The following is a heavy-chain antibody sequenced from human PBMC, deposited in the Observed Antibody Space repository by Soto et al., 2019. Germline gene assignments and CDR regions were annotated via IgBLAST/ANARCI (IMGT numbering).Heavy chain of an antibody. J-gene: IGHJ4*02. V-gene: IGHV4-39*01. Sequence: SETLSLTCTVSGGSVTNSSYYWGWIRQSPGHGLEWIGSVYYRGRSYSKSCVKCRVTISVDPSKSRFSLSLNSVTASGTAVYFCVSQRTTVPTQAYFDYWGPGALVTVSS. CDR2: VYYRGRS. D-gene: IGHD4-17*01. CDR1: GGSVTNSSYY. CDR3: VSQRTTVPTQAYFDY.